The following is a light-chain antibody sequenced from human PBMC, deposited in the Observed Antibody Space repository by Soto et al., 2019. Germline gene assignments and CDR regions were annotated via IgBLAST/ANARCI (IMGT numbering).Light chain of an antibody. V-gene: IGLV2-14*01. J-gene: IGLJ2*01. CDR3: SSYTSSSTLDVV. CDR1: SSDVGGYNY. CDR2: DVS. Sequence: QSVLTQPASVSGSPGQSITISCTGTSSDVGGYNYVSWYQQHPGKAPKLMIYDVSNRPSGVSNRFSGSKSGNTASLTISGLQAEDEADYYCSSYTSSSTLDVVFGGGTKRTVL.